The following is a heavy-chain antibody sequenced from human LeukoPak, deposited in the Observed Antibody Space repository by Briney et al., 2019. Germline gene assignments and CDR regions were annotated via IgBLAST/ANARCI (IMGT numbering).Heavy chain of an antibody. J-gene: IGHJ4*02. D-gene: IGHD1-1*01. V-gene: IGHV1-69*13. CDR2: IIPIFGTA. Sequence: SVKVSCKASGGTFSSYAISWVRQAPGQGLEWMGGIIPIFGTANYAQKFQGRVTITADESTSTAYMELSSLRSEDTAVYYCARAQSGTTTPFDYWGQGTLVTVSS. CDR3: ARAQSGTTTPFDY. CDR1: GGTFSSYA.